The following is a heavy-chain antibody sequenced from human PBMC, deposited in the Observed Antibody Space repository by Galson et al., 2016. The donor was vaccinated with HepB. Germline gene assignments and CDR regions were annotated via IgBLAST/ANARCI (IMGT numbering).Heavy chain of an antibody. CDR3: ATLRGYAYGFDN. Sequence: QVQLQESGPGLVKPAETLSLTCTVSAVSMSSYYWTWIRQPPGKGLEWIGHIYSTGSATYNPSLKNRFTMLGEASMNKFYLRLTSVTAADTAVYYCATLRGYAYGFDNWGQGTLVTVSS. CDR1: AVSMSSYY. J-gene: IGHJ4*02. CDR2: IYSTGSA. D-gene: IGHD3-16*01. V-gene: IGHV4-59*03.